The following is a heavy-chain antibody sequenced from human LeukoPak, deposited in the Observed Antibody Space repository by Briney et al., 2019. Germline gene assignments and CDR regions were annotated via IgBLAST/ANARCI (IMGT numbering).Heavy chain of an antibody. CDR2: INHSGST. D-gene: IGHD2-15*01. Sequence: SETLSLTCAVYGGSFSGYYWSWIRQPPGKGLEWIGEINHSGSTNYNPSLKSRVTISVDTSKNQFSLKLSSVTAADTAVYYCARDFSHCSGGSCHFDYWGQGTLVTVSS. J-gene: IGHJ4*02. CDR3: ARDFSHCSGGSCHFDY. CDR1: GGSFSGYY. V-gene: IGHV4-34*01.